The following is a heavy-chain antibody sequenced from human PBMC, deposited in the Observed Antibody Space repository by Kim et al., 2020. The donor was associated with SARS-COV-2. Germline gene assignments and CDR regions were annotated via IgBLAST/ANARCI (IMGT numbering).Heavy chain of an antibody. CDR2: IIPIFGTA. D-gene: IGHD3-3*01. V-gene: IGHV1-69*13. CDR3: ARGRRETIFGVVIDNWFDP. J-gene: IGHJ5*02. CDR1: GGTFSSYA. Sequence: SVKVSCKASGGTFSSYAISWVRQAPGQGLEWMGGIIPIFGTANYAQKFQGRVTITADESTSTAYMELSSLRSEDTAVYYCARGRRETIFGVVIDNWFDPWGQGTLVTVSS.